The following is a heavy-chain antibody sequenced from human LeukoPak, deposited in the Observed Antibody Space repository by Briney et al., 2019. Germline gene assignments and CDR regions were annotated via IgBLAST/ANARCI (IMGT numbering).Heavy chain of an antibody. J-gene: IGHJ4*02. CDR1: GFILSSYG. D-gene: IGHD6-13*01. CDR2: MSYDGNNR. CDR3: ARGGPAAGRFDY. V-gene: IGHV3-30*03. Sequence: GGSLRLSCAASGFILSSYGMHWVRQAPGKGLEWVAVMSYDGNNRYYANSVKGRFTISRDNSKDTLYLQMNSLRAEDTAVYYCARGGPAAGRFDYWGQGTLVTVSS.